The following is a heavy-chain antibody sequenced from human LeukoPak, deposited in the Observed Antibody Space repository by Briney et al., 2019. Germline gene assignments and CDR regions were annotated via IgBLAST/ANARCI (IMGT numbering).Heavy chain of an antibody. V-gene: IGHV3-23*01. J-gene: IGHJ4*02. Sequence: GGSLRLSCAVSGFTFSSYAMSWVRQAPGKGLEWVSAISGSGGSTYYADSVKGRFTISRDNSKNTLYLQMNSLRAEDTAVYYCAKIPYDSSGFDYWGRGTLVTVSS. CDR3: AKIPYDSSGFDY. CDR2: ISGSGGST. D-gene: IGHD3-22*01. CDR1: GFTFSSYA.